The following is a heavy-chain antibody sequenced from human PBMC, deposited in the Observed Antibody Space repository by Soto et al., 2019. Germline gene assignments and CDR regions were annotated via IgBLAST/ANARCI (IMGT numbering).Heavy chain of an antibody. CDR1: GGSLSSDF. Sequence: QVQLQASGPGLVKPSETLSLTCTVSGGSLSSDFWSWIRQPPGKGLEWIGSLFHSGSSNYNPSLESRVTISVDTSKNQFSLRLNSVSAADTALYYCARALYYYDGSGYHFDSWGQGTLVTDSS. V-gene: IGHV4-59*01. D-gene: IGHD3-22*01. J-gene: IGHJ4*02. CDR3: ARALYYYDGSGYHFDS. CDR2: LFHSGSS.